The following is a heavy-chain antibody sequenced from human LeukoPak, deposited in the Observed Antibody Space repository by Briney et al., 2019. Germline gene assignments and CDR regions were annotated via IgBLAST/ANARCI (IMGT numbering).Heavy chain of an antibody. CDR3: ARGKDYVPPYYFDY. CDR1: GGSISSYY. CDR2: IYYSGST. J-gene: IGHJ4*02. V-gene: IGHV4-59*01. Sequence: PSETLSLTCTVSGGSISSYYWSWIRQPPGKGLEWIGYIYYSGSTNYNPSLKSRVSISVDTSKNQFSLKLSSVTAADTAVYYCARGKDYVPPYYFDYWGQGTLVTVSS. D-gene: IGHD4-17*01.